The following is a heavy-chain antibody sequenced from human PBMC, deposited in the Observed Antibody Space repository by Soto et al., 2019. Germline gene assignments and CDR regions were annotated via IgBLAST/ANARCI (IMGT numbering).Heavy chain of an antibody. D-gene: IGHD2-15*01. CDR2: INHSGST. Sequence: QVQLQQWGAGLLKPSETLSLTCAVYGGSFRGYYWSWIRQPPGKGLEWNGEINHSGSTNYNPSLKSRVTISVDTSKNQFALKLSSVAAAYTAVYYCARRGLAGDYWGQGTLVTVSS. V-gene: IGHV4-34*01. J-gene: IGHJ4*02. CDR1: GGSFRGYY. CDR3: ARRGLAGDY.